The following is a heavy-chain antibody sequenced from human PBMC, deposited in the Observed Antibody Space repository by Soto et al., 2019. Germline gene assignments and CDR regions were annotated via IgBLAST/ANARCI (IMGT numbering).Heavy chain of an antibody. D-gene: IGHD2-21*02. V-gene: IGHV1-3*05. CDR3: ARSIVVVTALDY. CDR2: LNAGNGNT. Sequence: QVQLVQSGAEEKKPGASVKVSCKASGYTFTSYAMHWVRQAPGHRLEWMGWLNAGNGNTKYSQKFQGRVTITRDTSASTAYRELSSLISEDTAVYYCARSIVVVTALDYWGKGTLVTVSS. CDR1: GYTFTSYA. J-gene: IGHJ4*02.